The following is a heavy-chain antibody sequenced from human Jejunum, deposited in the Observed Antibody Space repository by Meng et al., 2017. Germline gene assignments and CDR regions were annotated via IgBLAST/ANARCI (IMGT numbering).Heavy chain of an antibody. CDR1: GASISNNNW. V-gene: IGHV4-4*02. J-gene: IGHJ2*01. Sequence: SETLSLTCAVSGASISNNNWWSWVRQPPGKGLEWIGEVFHSGSTSYNPSLQSRVTISLDRSKNQFSLQLSSVTAADTAVYYCARGGYYFSLENEYWYFDLWGRGTLVTVSS. D-gene: IGHD3-10*01. CDR2: VFHSGST. CDR3: ARGGYYFSLENEYWYFDL.